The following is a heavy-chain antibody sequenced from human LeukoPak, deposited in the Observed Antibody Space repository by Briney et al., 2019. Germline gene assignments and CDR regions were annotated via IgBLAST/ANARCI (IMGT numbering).Heavy chain of an antibody. V-gene: IGHV1-2*02. J-gene: IGHJ4*02. Sequence: ASVKVSCKTSGYTFTDYYIHWVRQAPGQGLEWMGWINPDSGYTNYAQKFQGRVTMTRDTSINTAYMELSSLRSEDTAVYYCARGAGRDCDSTTCYKSFDYWGQGTLVTVSS. CDR2: INPDSGYT. CDR1: GYTFTDYY. D-gene: IGHD2-2*02. CDR3: ARGAGRDCDSTTCYKSFDY.